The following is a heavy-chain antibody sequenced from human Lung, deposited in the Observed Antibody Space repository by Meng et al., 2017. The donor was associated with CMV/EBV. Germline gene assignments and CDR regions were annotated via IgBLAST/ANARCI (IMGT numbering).Heavy chain of an antibody. V-gene: IGHV3-21*01. CDR3: AIYCSATTCPPGHDAFDM. Sequence: GESLKISCAASGFNFSTYSMNWVRQAPGKGLEWVSYITSSSSYIYYGDSVRGRFTISRDNAKNSLYLQMNSLRAEDTAVYYCAIYCSATTCPPGHDAFDMXGQGXMVTVSS. CDR1: GFNFSTYS. D-gene: IGHD2-2*01. J-gene: IGHJ3*02. CDR2: ITSSSSYI.